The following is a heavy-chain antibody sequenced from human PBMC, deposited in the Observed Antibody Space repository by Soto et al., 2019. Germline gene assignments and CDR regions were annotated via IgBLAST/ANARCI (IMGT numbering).Heavy chain of an antibody. CDR1: GFTFSSYW. V-gene: IGHV3-7*01. D-gene: IGHD3-10*01. CDR2: IKEDGSEK. CDR3: VRDPRVLRFDN. J-gene: IGHJ4*02. Sequence: GGSLRLSCAASGFTFSSYWMTWVRQAPGKGLEWVANIKEDGSEKYYGDSVKGRFTISRDNAKKSLYLQMNSLRAEDTAVYYCVRDPRVLRFDNWGQGTLVTVSS.